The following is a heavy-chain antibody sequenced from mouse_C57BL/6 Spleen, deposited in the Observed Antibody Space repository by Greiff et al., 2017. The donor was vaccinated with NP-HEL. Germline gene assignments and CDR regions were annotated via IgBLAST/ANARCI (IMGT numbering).Heavy chain of an antibody. CDR3: ARYSWAFDY. CDR1: GFTFTDYY. CDR2: IRNKANGYTT. Sequence: EVQLVESGGGLVQPGGSLSLSCAASGFTFTDYYMSWVRQPPGKALEWLGFIRNKANGYTTEYSASVKGRFTISRDNSQSILYLQMNALRAEDSATYYCARYSWAFDYWGQGTTLTVSS. V-gene: IGHV7-3*01. J-gene: IGHJ2*01. D-gene: IGHD4-1*01.